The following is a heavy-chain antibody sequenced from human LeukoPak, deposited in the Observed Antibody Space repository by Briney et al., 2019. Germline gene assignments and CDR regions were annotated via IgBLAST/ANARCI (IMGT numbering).Heavy chain of an antibody. V-gene: IGHV4-34*01. CDR2: INHSGSA. CDR1: GGSFSGYY. Sequence: SSETLSLTCAVYGGSFSGYYWSWIRQPPGKGLEWIGEINHSGSANYNPSLKSRVTISVDTSKNQFSLKLSSVTAADTAVYYCARVFYDSSGYYYFWFDPWGQGTLVTVSS. CDR3: ARVFYDSSGYYYFWFDP. D-gene: IGHD3-22*01. J-gene: IGHJ5*02.